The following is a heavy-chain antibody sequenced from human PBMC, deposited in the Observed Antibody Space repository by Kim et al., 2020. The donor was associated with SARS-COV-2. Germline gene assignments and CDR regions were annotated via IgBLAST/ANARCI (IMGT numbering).Heavy chain of an antibody. V-gene: IGHV3-11*06. Sequence: RFTISRDNAKNSLYLQMNSLRAEDMAVYYCARDQFPVSGTKLNYDYYMDVWGQGTTVTVSS. J-gene: IGHJ6*03. CDR3: ARDQFPVSGTKLNYDYYMDV. D-gene: IGHD1-1*01.